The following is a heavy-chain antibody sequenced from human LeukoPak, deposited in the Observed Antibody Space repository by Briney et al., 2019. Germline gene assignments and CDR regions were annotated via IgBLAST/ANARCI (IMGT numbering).Heavy chain of an antibody. Sequence: SVTVSCKASGGTFSSYAISWVRQAPGQGLEWMGGIIPIFGTANYAQKFQGRVTITADESTSTAYMELSSLRSEDTAVYYCARDYVVPADRGWFDPWGQGTLVTVSS. V-gene: IGHV1-69*13. CDR3: ARDYVVPADRGWFDP. D-gene: IGHD2-2*01. CDR1: GGTFSSYA. CDR2: IIPIFGTA. J-gene: IGHJ5*02.